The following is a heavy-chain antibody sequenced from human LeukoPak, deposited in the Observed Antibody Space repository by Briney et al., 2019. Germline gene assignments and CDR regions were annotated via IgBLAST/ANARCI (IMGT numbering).Heavy chain of an antibody. CDR1: GGTFSSYA. J-gene: IGHJ5*02. D-gene: IGHD4-23*01. CDR2: IIPIFGTA. CDR3: ARDSARGGNCNWFDP. Sequence: GASVKVSCKASGGTFSSYAISWVRQAPGQGLEWMGGIIPIFGTANYAQKFQGRVTITADESTSTAYMELRSLRSDDTAVYYCARDSARGGNCNWFDPWGQGTLVTVSS. V-gene: IGHV1-69*01.